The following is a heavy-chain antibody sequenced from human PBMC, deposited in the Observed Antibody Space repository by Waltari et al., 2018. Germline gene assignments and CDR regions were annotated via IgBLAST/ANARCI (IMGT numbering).Heavy chain of an antibody. D-gene: IGHD6-13*01. CDR2: ISGSGGST. CDR1: GFTFSSYA. Sequence: EVQLLESGGGLVQPGGSLRLSCAASGFTFSSYAMSWVRQAPGKGREWVSAISGSGGSTYYADSVKGRFTISRDNSKNTLYLQMNSLRAEDTAVYYCAKVGYSSSWSPYYYYGMDVWGQGTTVTVSS. J-gene: IGHJ6*02. CDR3: AKVGYSSSWSPYYYYGMDV. V-gene: IGHV3-23*01.